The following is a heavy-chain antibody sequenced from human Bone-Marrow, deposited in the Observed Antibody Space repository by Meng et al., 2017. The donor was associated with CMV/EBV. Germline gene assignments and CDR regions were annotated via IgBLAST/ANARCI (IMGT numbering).Heavy chain of an antibody. V-gene: IGHV3-11*01. CDR2: ISSSGTNI. D-gene: IGHD3-3*01. J-gene: IGHJ6*02. Sequence: GGSLRLSCAASGFTFSDYYMSWIRQAPGKGLEWVSYISSSGTNIYYADSVKGRFSISRDNAKNSLYLQMNSLRAEDTAVYYCARPGVFDYYYYGMDVWGQGTTVTVSS. CDR3: ARPGVFDYYYYGMDV. CDR1: GFTFSDYY.